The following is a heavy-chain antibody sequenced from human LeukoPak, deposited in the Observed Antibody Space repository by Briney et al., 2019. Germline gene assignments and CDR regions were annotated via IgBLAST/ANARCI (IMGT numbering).Heavy chain of an antibody. CDR3: ARGLSPARGVPGLYYFDY. J-gene: IGHJ4*02. V-gene: IGHV4-34*01. CDR2: INHSGST. D-gene: IGHD3-10*01. CDR1: GDFITSYY. Sequence: KPSETLSLTCSVSGDFITSYYWSWIRQPPGKGLEWIGEINHSGSTNYNPSLKSRVTISVDTSKNQFSLKLSSVTAADTAVYYCARGLSPARGVPGLYYFDYWGQGTLVTVSS.